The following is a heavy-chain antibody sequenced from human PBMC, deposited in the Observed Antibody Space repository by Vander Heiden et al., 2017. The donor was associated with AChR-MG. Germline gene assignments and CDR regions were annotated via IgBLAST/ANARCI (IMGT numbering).Heavy chain of an antibody. CDR3: ARDYDSSGYYSFDFGY. D-gene: IGHD3-22*01. J-gene: IGHJ4*02. Sequence: VPLVQSGAEAQKPGAWVKQCCKAPGCKFSSYGISWVRQGPGQGLELMGVSIPSSGTANYAQKFQGRVTITADESTSTGYMELSSLRSEDTAVYYCARDYDSSGYYSFDFGYWGQGTLVTVSS. V-gene: IGHV1-69*01. CDR1: GCKFSSYG. CDR2: SIPSSGTA.